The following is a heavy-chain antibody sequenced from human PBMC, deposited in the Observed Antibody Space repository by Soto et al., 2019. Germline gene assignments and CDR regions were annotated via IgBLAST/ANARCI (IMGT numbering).Heavy chain of an antibody. V-gene: IGHV1-46*01. D-gene: IGHD6-19*01. Sequence: ASVKVSCKASGYTFTSTWMHLVRQAPVQVLELIVIINPYVFAATYSEKFQGRFTITVYTSTSTYYIELSSLRSEDTSMYYCSRGQKQWLGGGAFDIWGQGTMVTVSS. CDR3: SRGQKQWLGGGAFDI. J-gene: IGHJ3*02. CDR2: INPYVFAA. CDR1: GYTFTSTW.